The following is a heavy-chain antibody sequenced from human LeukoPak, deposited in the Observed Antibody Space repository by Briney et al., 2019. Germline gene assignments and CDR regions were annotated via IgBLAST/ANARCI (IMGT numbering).Heavy chain of an antibody. CDR1: GFTFSSYG. CDR2: ISGSGGST. J-gene: IGHJ3*02. V-gene: IGHV3-23*01. CDR3: ARDRYYNILTGFRRSDGFDI. Sequence: PGGSLRLSCAASGFTFSSYGMSWGRQAPGEGLEWVSAISGSGGSTYYADSVKGRFTISRDNSKKTLYLQLNSLRSDDTAVYYCARDRYYNILTGFRRSDGFDIWGQGTMVTVSS. D-gene: IGHD3-9*01.